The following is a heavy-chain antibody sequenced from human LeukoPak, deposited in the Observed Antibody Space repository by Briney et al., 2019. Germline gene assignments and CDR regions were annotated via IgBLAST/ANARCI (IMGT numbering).Heavy chain of an antibody. CDR1: GYIFIDYE. J-gene: IGHJ6*03. CDR3: ARGRYMDV. CDR2: MNPKSGDT. V-gene: IGHV1-8*03. Sequence: ASVKVSCKASGYIFIDYEINWVRQATGQGLEWMGWMNPKSGDTGYEQKFQGRVTITWDSSISTVYMELSSLRSEDTALCYCARGRYMDVWGKGTTVTVSS.